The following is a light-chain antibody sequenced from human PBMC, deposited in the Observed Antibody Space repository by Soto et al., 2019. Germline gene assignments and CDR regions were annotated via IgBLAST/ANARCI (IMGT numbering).Light chain of an antibody. CDR1: SSNIGTNF. CDR2: RNN. Sequence: QSVLTQPPSASGTPGQRVTISCSGGSSNIGTNFVSWYQLLPETAPKLLIFRNNQRPSGVPDRFSGSRSGTSAPLAISGLRSEDEADYFCAAWDDNLSALVFGGGTKLTVL. J-gene: IGLJ2*01. CDR3: AAWDDNLSALV. V-gene: IGLV1-47*01.